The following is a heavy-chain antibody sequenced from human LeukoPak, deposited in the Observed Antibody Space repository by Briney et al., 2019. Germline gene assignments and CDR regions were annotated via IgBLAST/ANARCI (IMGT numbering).Heavy chain of an antibody. CDR3: ARGGAVVGPEYFHH. J-gene: IGHJ1*01. Sequence: SETLSLTCTVSGGSISSYYWSWIRQPPGKGLEWIGYIYYSGSTNYNPSLKSRVTISVDTSKNQFSLKLSSVTAADTAVYYCARGGAVVGPEYFHHWGQGTLVTVSS. CDR2: IYYSGST. V-gene: IGHV4-59*01. D-gene: IGHD2-15*01. CDR1: GGSISSYY.